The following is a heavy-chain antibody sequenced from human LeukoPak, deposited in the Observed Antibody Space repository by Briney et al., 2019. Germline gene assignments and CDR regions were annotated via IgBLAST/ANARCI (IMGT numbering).Heavy chain of an antibody. CDR1: GVSFRDYI. CDR3: AKPKGYMVRANDAFDI. CDR2: ISGIVGVI. J-gene: IGHJ3*02. V-gene: IGHV3-23*01. Sequence: VGSLRLSCADSGVSFRDYIMSWVRPGPRAGLWRVSHISGIVGVIYYAGSARSRFTISRDKSKTTLYLQMNSLRAEDTAVHYCAKPKGYMVRANDAFDIWGQRTTVTVSS. D-gene: IGHD3-10*01.